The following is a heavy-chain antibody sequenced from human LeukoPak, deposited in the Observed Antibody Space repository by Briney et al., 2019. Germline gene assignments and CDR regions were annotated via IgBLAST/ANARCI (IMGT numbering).Heavy chain of an antibody. D-gene: IGHD2-2*01. Sequence: SETLSLTCTVSGDSITSSSYYWVWIRQPPGKGLQWIGSINYSGNTYHESSLKSRITMSVDTSKSQFSLKLTSVTAADTATYYCARIVIVPADINYFDYWGQGTLVTVSS. J-gene: IGHJ4*02. CDR1: GDSITSSSYY. CDR3: ARIVIVPADINYFDY. V-gene: IGHV4-39*07. CDR2: INYSGNT.